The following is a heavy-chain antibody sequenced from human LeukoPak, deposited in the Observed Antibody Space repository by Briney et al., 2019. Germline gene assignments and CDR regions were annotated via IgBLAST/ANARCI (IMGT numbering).Heavy chain of an antibody. D-gene: IGHD2-2*01. CDR2: IIPILGIA. V-gene: IGHV1-69*02. Sequence: ASVKVSCKASGYIFTAYYIHWVRQAPGQGLEWMGRIIPILGIANYAQKFQGRVTITADKSTSTAYMELSSLRSEDTAVYYCAIRYCSSTSCYLPHYYYGMDVWGQGTTVTVSS. CDR1: GYIFTAYY. J-gene: IGHJ6*02. CDR3: AIRYCSSTSCYLPHYYYGMDV.